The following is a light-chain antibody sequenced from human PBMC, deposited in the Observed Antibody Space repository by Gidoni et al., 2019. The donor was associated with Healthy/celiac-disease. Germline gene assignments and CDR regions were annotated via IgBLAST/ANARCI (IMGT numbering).Light chain of an antibody. CDR2: DAS. J-gene: IGKJ5*01. CDR3: QQRSNWPT. V-gene: IGKV3-11*01. Sequence: EIVLPQSPATLSLAPGERAPLSCRASQSVSSYLAWYQQKPGQAPRLLIYDASNRATGIPARFSGSGSGTDFTLTISSLEPEYFAVYYCQQRSNWPTFGQGTRLEIK. CDR1: QSVSSY.